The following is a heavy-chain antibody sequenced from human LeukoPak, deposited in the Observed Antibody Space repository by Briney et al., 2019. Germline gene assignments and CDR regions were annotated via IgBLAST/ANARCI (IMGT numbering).Heavy chain of an antibody. CDR2: INPNSGGT. V-gene: IGHV1-2*02. Sequence: GASVKVSRKASGYTFTGYYIHWVRQAPGQGLEWMGWINPNSGGTNYAQNFQGSITMTRDTSISTAYMELSRLRSDDTAVYYCATTRRYYYDSSGPDAFDLWGHGTMVTVSS. CDR3: ATTRRYYYDSSGPDAFDL. CDR1: GYTFTGYY. D-gene: IGHD3-22*01. J-gene: IGHJ3*01.